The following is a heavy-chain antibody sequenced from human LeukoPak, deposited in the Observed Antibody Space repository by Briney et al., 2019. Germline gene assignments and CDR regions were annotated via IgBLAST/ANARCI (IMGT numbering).Heavy chain of an antibody. Sequence: GGSLRLSCAASGFTFSDYGMHWVRQAPGKGLEWVALISYDGGNKFYADSVRDRFTISRDNSKNTLFLQMNSLRTEDTAMYYCAKVFEVRGARRPKDYWGQGTQVIVSS. CDR1: GFTFSDYG. CDR2: ISYDGGNK. J-gene: IGHJ4*02. CDR3: AKVFEVRGARRPKDY. D-gene: IGHD3-10*01. V-gene: IGHV3-30*18.